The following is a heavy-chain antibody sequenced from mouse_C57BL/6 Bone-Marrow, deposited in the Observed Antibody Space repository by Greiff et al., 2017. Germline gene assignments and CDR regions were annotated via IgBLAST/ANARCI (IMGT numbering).Heavy chain of an antibody. J-gene: IGHJ2*01. CDR3: AIDYQYYFDY. CDR1: GYTFTSYG. D-gene: IGHD2-4*01. CDR2: IYPRSGNT. Sequence: QVQLKESGAELARPGASVKLSCKASGYTFTSYGISWVKQRTGQGLEWIGEIYPRSGNTYYNEKFKGKATLTADKSSSTAYMELRSLTSEDSAVYFCAIDYQYYFDYWGQGTTLTVSS. V-gene: IGHV1-81*01.